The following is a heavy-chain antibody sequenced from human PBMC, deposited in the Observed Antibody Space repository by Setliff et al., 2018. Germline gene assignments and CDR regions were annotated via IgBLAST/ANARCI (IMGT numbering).Heavy chain of an antibody. J-gene: IGHJ6*03. CDR2: IHYSGET. V-gene: IGHV4-39*01. Sequence: TLSLPCTVSGGSISSGNYFWDWIRQPPGKGLEWIGSIHYSGETFHNPSLKSRVSIFVDTSQNQFFLRLNSLTAADTAVYYCARTSYELCGYYGNRCNHHMDVWGKGSPVTVSS. CDR3: ARTSYELCGYYGNRCNHHMDV. D-gene: IGHD3-3*01. CDR1: GGSISSGNYF.